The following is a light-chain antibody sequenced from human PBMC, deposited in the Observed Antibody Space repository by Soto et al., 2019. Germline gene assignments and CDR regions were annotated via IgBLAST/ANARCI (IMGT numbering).Light chain of an antibody. Sequence: DIQMTQSPSAMSASVGDRVTITCRASQGIGDYLAWFQQKLGKAPKRLIYAASSLQSGVPSRFSGSGSGTEFTLTISSLQPEDFATYYCLQHNSYPRTFGQGTKVDIK. CDR2: AAS. CDR1: QGIGDY. CDR3: LQHNSYPRT. J-gene: IGKJ1*01. V-gene: IGKV1-17*03.